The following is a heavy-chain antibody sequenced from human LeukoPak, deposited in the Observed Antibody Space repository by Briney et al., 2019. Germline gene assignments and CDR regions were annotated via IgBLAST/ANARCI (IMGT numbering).Heavy chain of an antibody. CDR2: IWHDGSNK. Sequence: GGSLRLSCAASGFTFTSYGMHWVRQAPGKGLEWVALIWHDGSNKYYADSVRGRFTISRDNYMNILYLQMNSLRAEDTAVYYCARDRGYSYAHPLDYWGQGTLVTVSS. V-gene: IGHV3-33*01. CDR3: ARDRGYSYAHPLDY. J-gene: IGHJ4*02. D-gene: IGHD5-18*01. CDR1: GFTFTSYG.